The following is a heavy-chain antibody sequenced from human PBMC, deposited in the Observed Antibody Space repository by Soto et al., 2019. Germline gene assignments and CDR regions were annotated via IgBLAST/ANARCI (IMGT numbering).Heavy chain of an antibody. CDR1: GFTFSSYW. J-gene: IGHJ6*02. D-gene: IGHD3-3*01. CDR3: ARLDTYYDFWSGYVYYGMDV. CDR2: IKQDGSEK. Sequence: CLRLSCAASGFTFSSYWMSWVRQAPGKGLEWVANIKQDGSEKYYVDSVKGRFTISRDNAKNSLYLQMNSLRAEDTAVYYCARLDTYYDFWSGYVYYGMDVWGQGTTVTVSS. V-gene: IGHV3-7*01.